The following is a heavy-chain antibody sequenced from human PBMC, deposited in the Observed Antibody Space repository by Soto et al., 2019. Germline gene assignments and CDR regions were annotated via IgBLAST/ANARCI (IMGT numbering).Heavy chain of an antibody. CDR3: ARVSIIGSYSHFDY. V-gene: IGHV6-1*01. Sequence: SPTLSLTCVISGDSVSSNSAAWNWIRQSPSRGLEWLARTYCTSKWYNDYAVSVKSRITINADTSKNQFSLQLNSVTPEDTAVYYCARVSIIGSYSHFDYWGQGTLVTVSS. CDR1: GDSVSSNSAA. D-gene: IGHD1-26*01. CDR2: TYCTSKWYN. J-gene: IGHJ4*01.